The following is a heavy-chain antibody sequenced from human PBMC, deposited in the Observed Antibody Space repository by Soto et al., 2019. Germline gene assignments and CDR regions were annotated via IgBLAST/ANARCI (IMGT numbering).Heavy chain of an antibody. J-gene: IGHJ4*02. V-gene: IGHV3-30*18. CDR1: GFTFSTYG. CDR3: AKTITTYSGHSRGRGAEVDY. Sequence: QVQLVESGGGVVQPGRSLRLSCAASGFTFSTYGMHWVRQPPGKGLEWVAVISSDGKSEHYADPVKGRFSSSRDNSKNTLSLQLNSLRVEDTAVYYCAKTITTYSGHSRGRGAEVDYWGQGTLVTGSS. D-gene: IGHD3-22*01. CDR2: ISSDGKSE.